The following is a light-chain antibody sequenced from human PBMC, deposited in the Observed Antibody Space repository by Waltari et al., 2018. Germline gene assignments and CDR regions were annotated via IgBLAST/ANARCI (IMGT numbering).Light chain of an antibody. J-gene: IGLJ2*01. CDR2: DVS. CDR1: SRDVVGYNY. CDR3: SSYTSSSTLV. Sequence: QSALTQSASVSGSPGQSITISCTGTSRDVVGYNYASWYQQHPGKAPKLMIDDVSNRPSGVSNRFSGSKSGNTASLTISGLQAEDEADYYCSSYTSSSTLVFGGGTKLTVL. V-gene: IGLV2-14*03.